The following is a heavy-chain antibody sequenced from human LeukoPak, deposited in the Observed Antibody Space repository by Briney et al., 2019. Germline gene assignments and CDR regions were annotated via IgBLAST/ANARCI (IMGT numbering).Heavy chain of an antibody. CDR1: GCTFTRYA. V-gene: IGHV1-18*01. Sequence: ASVKVSCKASGCTFTRYAIDWVLQAPGQRLEWMGWISAYNGNTNYAQKLQGRVTMTTDTSTSTAYMELRSLRSDDSAVYYCARDRITMVRGVISFDYWGQGTLVTVSS. CDR2: ISAYNGNT. CDR3: ARDRITMVRGVISFDY. D-gene: IGHD3-10*01. J-gene: IGHJ4*02.